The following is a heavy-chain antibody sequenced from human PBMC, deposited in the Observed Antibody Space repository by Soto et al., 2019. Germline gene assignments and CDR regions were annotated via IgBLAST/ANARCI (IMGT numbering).Heavy chain of an antibody. CDR2: ISPNNGNT. Sequence: ASVKVSCKASDYNFVKYGITWVRQAPGQGLEWMGWISPNNGNTKFAKKFQGRVTMTTDTSTRIVYMELRSLRSDDTAVYYCARGTGEWLISGVDHWGQGTLVTVSS. V-gene: IGHV1-18*01. J-gene: IGHJ4*02. CDR3: ARGTGEWLISGVDH. CDR1: DYNFVKYG. D-gene: IGHD6-19*01.